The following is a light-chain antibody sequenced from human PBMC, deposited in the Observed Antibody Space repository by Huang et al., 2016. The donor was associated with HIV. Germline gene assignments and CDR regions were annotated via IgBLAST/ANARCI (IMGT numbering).Light chain of an antibody. V-gene: IGKV2-29*02. Sequence: IVMTQTPLSMSVTPGQPATISCKSNQSLLHSDGKTYLYWYLQRPGQSPQLLIYDVASRCSGVPDTFRGSGSGTEFTLKISLVEAGDVGIYYCMQYTHLRTFGQGTKLEIK. J-gene: IGKJ2*02. CDR2: DVA. CDR1: QSLLHSDGKTY. CDR3: MQYTHLRT.